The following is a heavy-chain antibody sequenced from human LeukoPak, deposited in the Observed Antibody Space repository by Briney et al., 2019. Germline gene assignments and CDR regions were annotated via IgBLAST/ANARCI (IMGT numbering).Heavy chain of an antibody. D-gene: IGHD5-18*01. Sequence: GASVKVSCKASGYSFTDYFIHWVRQAPGQGLEWMGWINLNSGGTNYAQKFQARVTMTSDTSISTVYMELSSLRSDDTAVYYCARSGYSYGLFDYWGQGTPVTVSS. V-gene: IGHV1-2*02. J-gene: IGHJ4*02. CDR2: INLNSGGT. CDR1: GYSFTDYF. CDR3: ARSGYSYGLFDY.